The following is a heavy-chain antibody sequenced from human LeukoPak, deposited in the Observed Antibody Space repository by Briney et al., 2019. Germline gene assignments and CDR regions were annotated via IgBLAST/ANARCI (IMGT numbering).Heavy chain of an antibody. CDR2: INHSGST. CDR1: GGSFSGYY. Sequence: PETLSLTCAVYGGSFSGYYWSWIRQPPGKGLEWIGEINHSGSTNYNPFLKSRVTISVDTSKSQFSLKLSSVTAADTAVYYCARGSLDRPSGSYSGTHADAFDIWGQGTMVTVSS. J-gene: IGHJ3*02. CDR3: ARGSLDRPSGSYSGTHADAFDI. V-gene: IGHV4-34*01. D-gene: IGHD1-26*01.